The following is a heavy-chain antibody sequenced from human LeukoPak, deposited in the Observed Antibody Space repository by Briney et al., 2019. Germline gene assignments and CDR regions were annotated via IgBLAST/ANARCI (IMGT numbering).Heavy chain of an antibody. V-gene: IGHV1-2*02. D-gene: IGHD7-27*01. Sequence: ASVKVSCKASGYIFTGYHIHWVRQAPGQGVEWMGWIYPNSGGTNYAQKFQGRVTMTRDTSISTAYMELSRLRSDDTAVYYCARDVWGHLYYFDYWGQGTLVTVSS. CDR2: IYPNSGGT. J-gene: IGHJ4*02. CDR1: GYIFTGYH. CDR3: ARDVWGHLYYFDY.